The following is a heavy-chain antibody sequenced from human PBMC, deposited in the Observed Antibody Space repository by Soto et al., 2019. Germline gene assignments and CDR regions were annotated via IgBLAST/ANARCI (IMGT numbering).Heavy chain of an antibody. CDR2: INHSGST. J-gene: IGHJ6*02. CDR3: ARGSGSRSGYSKPPPYYYYGMDV. D-gene: IGHD3-3*01. V-gene: IGHV4-39*07. CDR1: GGSISSSSYY. Sequence: SETLSLTCTVSGGSISSSSYYWGWIRQPPGKGLEWIGEINHSGSTNYNPSLKSRVTISVDTSKNQFSLKLSSVTAADTAVYYCARGSGSRSGYSKPPPYYYYGMDVWGQGTTVTVSS.